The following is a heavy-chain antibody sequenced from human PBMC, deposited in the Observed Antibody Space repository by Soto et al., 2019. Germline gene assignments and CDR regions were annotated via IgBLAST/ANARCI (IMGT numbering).Heavy chain of an antibody. CDR2: MNPNSANT. J-gene: IGHJ6*02. CDR1: GYTFTSYD. CDR3: GTEAGRGMDV. Sequence: QVQLVQSGAEVKKPGASVKVSCKASGYTFTSYDINWVRQATGQGLEWMGWMNPNSANTGYAQKFQGRVSMARNTAISTAYMAPSSLGSEETTVYCCGTEAGRGMDVWGPGTAVTVSS. V-gene: IGHV1-8*01.